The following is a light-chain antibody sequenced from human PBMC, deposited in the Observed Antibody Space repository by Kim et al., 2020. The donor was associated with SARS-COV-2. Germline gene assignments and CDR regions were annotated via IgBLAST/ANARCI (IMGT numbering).Light chain of an antibody. J-gene: IGKJ2*01. CDR1: QSVGSN. CDR3: QQYGNWPPYT. CDR2: GAS. V-gene: IGKV3D-15*01. Sequence: EVVMTQSPVTLSVSPGERATLSCRASQSVGSNLAWYQQISGQAPRLLIYGASLRATGIPVRFSGSGSGTDFTLTISGLQSEDFAVYYCQQYGNWPPYTFGQGTKLEI.